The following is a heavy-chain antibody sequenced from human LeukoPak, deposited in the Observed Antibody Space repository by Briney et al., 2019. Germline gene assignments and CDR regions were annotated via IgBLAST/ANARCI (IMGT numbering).Heavy chain of an antibody. CDR3: AREGLGSSSFDPFDY. CDR2: IYYSGST. D-gene: IGHD6-13*01. J-gene: IGHJ4*02. V-gene: IGHV4-39*02. CDR1: GGSISSSSYY. Sequence: SETLSLTCTVSGGSISSSSYYWGWIRQPPGKGLEWIGSIYYSGSTYYNPSLKSRVTISVDTSKNQFSLKLSSVTAADTAVYYCAREGLGSSSFDPFDYWGQGTLVTVSS.